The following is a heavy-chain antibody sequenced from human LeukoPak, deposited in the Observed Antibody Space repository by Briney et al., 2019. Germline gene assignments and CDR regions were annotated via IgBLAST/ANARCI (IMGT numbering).Heavy chain of an antibody. CDR2: TYYRSKWYT. CDR1: GGSVSSNSAA. CDR3: ARVYSYYMDV. J-gene: IGHJ6*03. Sequence: AQTLSLTCAISGGSVSSNSAAWVWITQSPSRGLEGLGRTYYRSKWYTDYAVSVKSRITIKPDTSKNQFSLQLNSVTPEDTAVYYCARVYSYYMDVWGKGTTVTVSS. V-gene: IGHV6-1*01.